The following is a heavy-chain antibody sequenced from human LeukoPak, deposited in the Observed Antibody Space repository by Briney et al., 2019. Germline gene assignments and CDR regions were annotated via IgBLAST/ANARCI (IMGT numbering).Heavy chain of an antibody. CDR1: GFTFSSYW. V-gene: IGHV3-7*01. D-gene: IGHD6-13*01. CDR3: ARDRYSSWYDLDYYYMDV. Sequence: GSLRLSCAASGFTFSSYWMSWVRQAPGKGLEWVANIKQDGSEKYYVDSVKGRFTISRDNAKNSLYLQMNSLRAEDTAVYYCARDRYSSWYDLDYYYMDVWGKGTTVTVSS. CDR2: IKQDGSEK. J-gene: IGHJ6*03.